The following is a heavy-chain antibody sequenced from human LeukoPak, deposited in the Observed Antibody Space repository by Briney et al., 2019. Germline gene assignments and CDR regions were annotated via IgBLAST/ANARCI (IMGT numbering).Heavy chain of an antibody. CDR3: AKDELASSWYWFDP. Sequence: PGGSLRLSCAASGFSFSSYAMSWVRQAPGKGLEWVSAISGSCGSTYYADSVKGRFTISRDNSKNTLYLQMNSLRAEDSAVYYCAKDELASSWYWFDPWGQGTLVTVSS. J-gene: IGHJ5*02. D-gene: IGHD6-13*01. V-gene: IGHV3-23*01. CDR1: GFSFSSYA. CDR2: ISGSCGST.